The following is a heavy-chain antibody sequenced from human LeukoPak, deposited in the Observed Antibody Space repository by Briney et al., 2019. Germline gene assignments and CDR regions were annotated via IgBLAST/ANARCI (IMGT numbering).Heavy chain of an antibody. V-gene: IGHV4-4*02. CDR3: ARQPIVFGGVIAHFDY. CDR1: GGSISSSNW. Sequence: SETLSLTCAVSGGSISSSNWWSWVRQPPGKGLEWIGEIYHSGSTNYNPSLKSRVTISVDKSKNQFSLKLSSVTAADTAVYYCARQPIVFGGVIAHFDYWGQGTLVTVSS. D-gene: IGHD3-16*02. J-gene: IGHJ4*02. CDR2: IYHSGST.